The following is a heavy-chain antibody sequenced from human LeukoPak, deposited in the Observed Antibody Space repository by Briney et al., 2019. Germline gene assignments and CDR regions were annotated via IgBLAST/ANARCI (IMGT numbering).Heavy chain of an antibody. J-gene: IGHJ5*02. CDR3: ARGSSYDFWSPSGWFDP. CDR2: IYYSGST. V-gene: IGHV4-59*01. D-gene: IGHD3-3*01. Sequence: SGTLSLTCTVSGGSISSYYWSWIRQPPGKGLEWIGYIYYSGSTNYNPSLKSRVTISVDTSKNQFSLKLSSVTAADTAVYYCARGSSYDFWSPSGWFDPWGQGTLVTVSS. CDR1: GGSISSYY.